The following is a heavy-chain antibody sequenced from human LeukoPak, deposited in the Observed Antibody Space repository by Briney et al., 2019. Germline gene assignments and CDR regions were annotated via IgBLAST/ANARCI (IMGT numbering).Heavy chain of an antibody. Sequence: GASVKVSCKASGYTFTSYDINWVRQATGQGLEWMGWVNPNSGHTGFAQKFQGRVSMTSNTSISTAYMEVRSLRSEDTAVYYCARGAPGSSCSDGSCPYFDYWGQGTLVSVSS. CDR1: GYTFTSYD. D-gene: IGHD2-15*01. V-gene: IGHV1-8*01. J-gene: IGHJ4*02. CDR3: ARGAPGSSCSDGSCPYFDY. CDR2: VNPNSGHT.